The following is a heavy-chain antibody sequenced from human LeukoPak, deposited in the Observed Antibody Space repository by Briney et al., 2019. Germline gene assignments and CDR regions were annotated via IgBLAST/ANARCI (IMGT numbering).Heavy chain of an antibody. V-gene: IGHV3-15*01. CDR1: GFTFSSAW. J-gene: IGHJ5*01. D-gene: IGHD1-26*01. CDR2: IKSKTDGGTT. CDR3: TTDRGRTELPLFAS. Sequence: GGSLRLSCAASGFTFSSAWMGWVRQAPGKGLEWVGRIKSKTDGGTTDYAAPVKVRFTISRDDSKTTLYLQMSSLKIEDAAVYYCTTDRGRTELPLFASWGQGTLVTVSS.